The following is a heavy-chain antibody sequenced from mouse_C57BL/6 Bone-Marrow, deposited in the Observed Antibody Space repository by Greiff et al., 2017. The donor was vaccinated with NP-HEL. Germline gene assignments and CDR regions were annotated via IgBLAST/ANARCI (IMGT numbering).Heavy chain of an antibody. CDR2: IWSGGST. Sequence: QVQLQQSGPGLVQPSQSLSITCPVSGFSLTSYGVHWVRQSPGKGLEWLGVIWSGGSTDYNAAFISRLSISKDNSKSQVFFQMNSLHADDTDIYYCASACGRYGSSLYHAMDYWGQGTSVTVSS. J-gene: IGHJ4*01. CDR3: ASACGRYGSSLYHAMDY. CDR1: GFSLTSYG. D-gene: IGHD1-1*01. V-gene: IGHV2-2*01.